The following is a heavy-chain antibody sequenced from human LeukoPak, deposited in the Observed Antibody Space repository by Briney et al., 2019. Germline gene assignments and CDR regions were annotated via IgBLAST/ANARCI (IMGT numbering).Heavy chain of an antibody. J-gene: IGHJ4*02. CDR2: ISGSGGST. D-gene: IGHD6-13*01. V-gene: IGHV3-23*01. Sequence: GGSLRLSCAASGFTFSSYAMSGVRQAPGKGLEWVSAISGSGGSTYYADSVKGRFTISRDNSKNTLYLQMNSLRAEDTAVYYCAKGFTLGSSWQVRSPFDYWGQGTLVTVSS. CDR1: GFTFSSYA. CDR3: AKGFTLGSSWQVRSPFDY.